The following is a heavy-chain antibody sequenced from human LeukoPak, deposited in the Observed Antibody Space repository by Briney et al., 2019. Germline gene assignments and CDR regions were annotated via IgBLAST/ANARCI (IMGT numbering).Heavy chain of an antibody. CDR1: GYSISSGYY. J-gene: IGHJ5*02. CDR3: ASGPKAYYDSSGKYNWFDP. Sequence: SETLSLTCTVSGYSISSGYYWGWIRQPPGKGLEWIGSIYHSGSTYYNPSLKSRVTISEDTSKNQFSLKLSSVTAADTAVYYCASGPKAYYDSSGKYNWFDPWGQGTLVTVSS. V-gene: IGHV4-38-2*02. D-gene: IGHD3-22*01. CDR2: IYHSGST.